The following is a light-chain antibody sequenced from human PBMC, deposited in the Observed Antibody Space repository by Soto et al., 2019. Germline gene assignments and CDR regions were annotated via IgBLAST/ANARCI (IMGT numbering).Light chain of an antibody. Sequence: EIVLTQSPATLSLSPGERATLSCRASQSVSSYLAWYQQNPGQAPRLLIYDASNRATGIPARFSGSGSGPNFTLTISSLEPEDFAVYYCQQRSNWVFTFGPGTKVDIK. CDR1: QSVSSY. CDR3: QQRSNWVFT. CDR2: DAS. J-gene: IGKJ3*01. V-gene: IGKV3-11*01.